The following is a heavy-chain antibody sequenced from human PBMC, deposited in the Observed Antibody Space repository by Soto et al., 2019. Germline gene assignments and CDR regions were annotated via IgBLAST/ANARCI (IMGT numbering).Heavy chain of an antibody. CDR3: ARCGALSLPPLDY. J-gene: IGHJ4*02. V-gene: IGHV3-7*03. CDR2: IIQDGRAI. Sequence: GGSLRLSCAASGFSSSDYWMSWVRQAPGRGLEWVAHIIQDGRAIYYVDSVRGRFTISRDSAGNSVFLEMHRLRVEDTAVYYCARCGALSLPPLDYWGLGTLVTVSS. D-gene: IGHD3-3*02. CDR1: GFSSSDYW.